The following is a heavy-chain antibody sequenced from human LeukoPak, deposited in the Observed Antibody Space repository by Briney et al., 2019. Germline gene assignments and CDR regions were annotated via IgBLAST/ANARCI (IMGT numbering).Heavy chain of an antibody. D-gene: IGHD3-10*01. CDR1: GFTFSSYS. V-gene: IGHV3-48*01. Sequence: PGGSLRLSCAASGFTFSSYSMNWVRQAPGKGLEWVSYISSSSSTIYYADSVKGRFIISRDNATSSLYLQMNSLTGEDTRVYYCARALTYYYAWGSGYWGQGTLVTVSS. CDR2: ISSSSSTI. CDR3: ARALTYYYAWGSGY. J-gene: IGHJ4*02.